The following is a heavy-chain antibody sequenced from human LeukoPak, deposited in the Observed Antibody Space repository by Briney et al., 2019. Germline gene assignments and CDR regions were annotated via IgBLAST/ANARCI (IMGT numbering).Heavy chain of an antibody. J-gene: IGHJ4*02. CDR2: ISGRGDNT. Sequence: GGSLRLSCAASGFTFSSYAMNWVRQAPGKGLQWVSIISGRGDNTYYADSVRGRFAISRDNSKNTLYLQMNSLRAEDTAVYYCAKDFLDIVVVPAAIVDYWGQGTLVTVSS. CDR1: GFTFSSYA. CDR3: AKDFLDIVVVPAAIVDY. V-gene: IGHV3-23*01. D-gene: IGHD2-2*01.